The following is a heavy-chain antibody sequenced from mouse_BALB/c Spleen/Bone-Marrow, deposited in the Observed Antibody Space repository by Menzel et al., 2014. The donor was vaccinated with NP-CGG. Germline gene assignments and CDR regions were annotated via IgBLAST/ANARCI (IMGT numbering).Heavy chain of an antibody. V-gene: IGHV3-1*02. Sequence: EVQLQQSGPDLVKPSQSLSLTCTVTGYSIXSGYHWHWVRQFPGNKLEWMGYIHYSGSTDYNPSLKSRISITRDTSKNQFFLQLISVTTEDTATYYCARDYDYPWFAYWGQGTLVTVSA. CDR2: IHYSGST. CDR3: ARDYDYPWFAY. D-gene: IGHD2-4*01. CDR1: GYSIXSGYH. J-gene: IGHJ3*01.